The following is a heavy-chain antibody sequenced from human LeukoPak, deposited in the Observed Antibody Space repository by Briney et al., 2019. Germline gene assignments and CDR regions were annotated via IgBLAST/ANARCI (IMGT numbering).Heavy chain of an antibody. J-gene: IGHJ4*02. CDR3: ARDSRSSYDSSGYYSDY. CDR2: MNPNSGNT. Sequence: GASVKVSCKASGYTFTSYDINWVRQATGQGLEWMGWMNPNSGNTGYAQKFQGRVTMTRNTSISTAYMELSSLRSEDTAVYYCARDSRSSYDSSGYYSDYWGQGTLVTVSS. D-gene: IGHD3-22*01. CDR1: GYTFTSYD. V-gene: IGHV1-8*01.